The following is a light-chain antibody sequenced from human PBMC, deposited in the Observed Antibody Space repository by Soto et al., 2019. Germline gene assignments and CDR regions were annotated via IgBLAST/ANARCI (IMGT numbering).Light chain of an antibody. V-gene: IGKV3-20*01. CDR3: QQYGSASIT. J-gene: IGKJ5*01. CDR1: QSVSSSY. CDR2: GAS. Sequence: EIVMTQSPGTLSLSPGGRATLSCRASQSVSSSYLAWYQQKPGQAPRLLIYGASSRATGIPDRFSGSGSGTDFTLTISRLEPDDFALYHCQQYGSASITFGQGTRLEIK.